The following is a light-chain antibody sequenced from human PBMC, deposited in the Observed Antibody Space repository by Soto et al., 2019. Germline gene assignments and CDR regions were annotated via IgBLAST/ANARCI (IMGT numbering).Light chain of an antibody. J-gene: IGKJ2*01. CDR1: QSIGTY. CDR2: AAS. CDR3: QQSYTIPYT. V-gene: IGKV1-39*01. Sequence: DIQMTQSPSSLSACVGDRVTVTCRASQSIGTYVNWYQQKPGTAPKLLIYAASRLQSGVPSKFSGSGSGTDFTLTISSLQPEDFVTYYCQQSYTIPYTFGQGTRLEI.